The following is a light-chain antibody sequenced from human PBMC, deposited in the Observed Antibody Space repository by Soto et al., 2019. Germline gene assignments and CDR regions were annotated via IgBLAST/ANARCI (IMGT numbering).Light chain of an antibody. CDR2: DSS. CDR3: QQYNSYVT. V-gene: IGKV1-5*01. CDR1: QSISSW. J-gene: IGKJ4*01. Sequence: DIQMTQSPSTLSASVGDRVTITCRASQSISSWLYWYQQKPGKAPTLLIYDSSSVESGVPSRFSGSGSGTEFTLTVSILQPDDLATYYCQQYNSYVTFGEGTKVEIK.